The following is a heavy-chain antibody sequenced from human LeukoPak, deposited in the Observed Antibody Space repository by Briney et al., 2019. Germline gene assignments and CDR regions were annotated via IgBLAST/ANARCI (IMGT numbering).Heavy chain of an antibody. V-gene: IGHV3-23*01. Sequence: GGSLRLSCAASGFTFSNYAMSWVRQAPGKGLEWVPGISGSSGTTYYTDSVQGRFTISRDNSKDTLYLQMNGLRDDDTAIYYCAKSWSCVQYNDWLCYFDYWGQGTLVTVSS. D-gene: IGHD3-9*01. CDR3: AKSWSCVQYNDWLCYFDY. CDR1: GFTFSNYA. J-gene: IGHJ4*02. CDR2: ISGSSGTT.